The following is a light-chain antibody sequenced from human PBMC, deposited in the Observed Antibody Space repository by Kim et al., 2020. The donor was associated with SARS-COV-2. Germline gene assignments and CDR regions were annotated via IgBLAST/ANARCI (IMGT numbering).Light chain of an antibody. CDR1: SNDVRSYSL. J-gene: IGLJ3*02. Sequence: VQPITISCTGTSNDVRSYSLVSWYQQHPDKAPNLTIYEVTKRPSGVSNRFSGSTSGNRASLTISVLQAEDEADYYCCSYAGSLVVFGGGTQLTVL. V-gene: IGLV2-23*02. CDR2: EVT. CDR3: CSYAGSLVV.